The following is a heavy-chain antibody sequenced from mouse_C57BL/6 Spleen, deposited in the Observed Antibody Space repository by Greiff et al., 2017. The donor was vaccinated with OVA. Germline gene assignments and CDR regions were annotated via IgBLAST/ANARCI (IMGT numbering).Heavy chain of an antibody. CDR2: IYPSDSET. V-gene: IGHV1-61*01. D-gene: IGHD1-1*01. CDR1: GYTFTSYW. Sequence: QVQLQQPGAELVRPGSSVKLSCKASGYTFTSYWMDWVKQRPGQGLEWIGNIYPSDSETHYNQKFKDKATLTVDKSSSTAYMHLSSLTYDDSAVYYCARDPYYGSSYGYFDVWGTGTTVTVSS. CDR3: ARDPYYGSSYGYFDV. J-gene: IGHJ1*03.